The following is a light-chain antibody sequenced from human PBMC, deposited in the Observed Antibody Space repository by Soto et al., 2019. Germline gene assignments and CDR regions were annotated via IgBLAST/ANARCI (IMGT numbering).Light chain of an antibody. J-gene: IGLJ1*01. V-gene: IGLV2-14*01. CDR1: SSDIGSYNY. CDR3: SSYTGSSTPYV. Sequence: QSVLTQPASVSGSPGQSITISCTGTSSDIGSYNYVSWYQQHPGKAPKLMIYDVSNRPSGVSNRFSGSKSGNTASLTISGLQAEDEADYYCSSYTGSSTPYVFGPGTKVTVL. CDR2: DVS.